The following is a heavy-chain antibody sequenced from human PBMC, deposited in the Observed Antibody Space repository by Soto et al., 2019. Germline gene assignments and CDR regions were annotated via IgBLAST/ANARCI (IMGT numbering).Heavy chain of an antibody. V-gene: IGHV3-15*01. Sequence: EVQLVESGGGLVKPGGSLRLSCAASGFTFSNAWMSWVRQAPGKGLEWVGRIKSKTDGGTTDYAAPVKGRFTISRDDSKNTLYLQMNSLKTEDTAVYYCTTDITIFGVVIIGYYYYGMDVSGQGTTVTVSS. D-gene: IGHD3-3*01. CDR3: TTDITIFGVVIIGYYYYGMDV. CDR1: GFTFSNAW. J-gene: IGHJ6*02. CDR2: IKSKTDGGTT.